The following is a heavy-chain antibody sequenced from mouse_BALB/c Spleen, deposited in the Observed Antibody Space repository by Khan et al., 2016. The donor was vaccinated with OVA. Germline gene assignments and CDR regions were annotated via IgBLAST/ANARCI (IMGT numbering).Heavy chain of an antibody. CDR3: AREWAAWFPY. CDR1: GYTFTDYN. CDR2: IYPGSDNT. Sequence: QVQLKQSGAELARPGASVKLSCKTSGYTFTDYNINWMRQRTGQGLEWIGEIYPGSDNTFYNEKFRGKATLTADKSSSTAYMQLSSLTSEDSAVYCWAREWAAWFPYWGQGTLVTVSA. V-gene: IGHV1-77*01. J-gene: IGHJ3*01.